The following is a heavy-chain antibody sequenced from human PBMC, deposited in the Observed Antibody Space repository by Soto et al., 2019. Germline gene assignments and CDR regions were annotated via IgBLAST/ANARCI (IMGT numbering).Heavy chain of an antibody. CDR3: ARVSKLVAPKDGKRAYFFAMDV. V-gene: IGHV4-61*08. J-gene: IGHJ6*02. Sequence: QVLLRESGPGLVKPSETLALTCAVSGDSVSSSDFYWTWIRQPPGKPLGWIGYVYSTGTTSYSPSLKSRVDISVDTSENQFSLKLRSVTAADAAVYFCARVSKLVAPKDGKRAYFFAMDVWGHGTTVTVS. CDR1: GDSVSSSDFY. CDR2: VYSTGTT. D-gene: IGHD6-6*01.